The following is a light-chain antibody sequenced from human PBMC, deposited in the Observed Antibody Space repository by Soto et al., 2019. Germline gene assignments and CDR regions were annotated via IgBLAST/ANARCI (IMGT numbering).Light chain of an antibody. CDR2: RND. CDR3: AAWDDTVRSYV. V-gene: IGLV1-47*01. Sequence: QSVLTQPPSVSGTPGQRVTISCSGSISNIGNNYVYWFQQLPGTAPKVLSNRNDQRPSGVPDLFSGSKSGTSASLAISGLRSEDEAEYYCAAWDDTVRSYVFGTGTKVTVL. J-gene: IGLJ1*01. CDR1: ISNIGNNY.